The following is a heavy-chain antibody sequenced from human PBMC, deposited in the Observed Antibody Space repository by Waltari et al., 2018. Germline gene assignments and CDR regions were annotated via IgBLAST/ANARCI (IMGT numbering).Heavy chain of an antibody. CDR3: VHSLSLITYGDYYNWFDP. CDR1: GFSLSTSGVG. D-gene: IGHD4-17*01. J-gene: IGHJ5*02. CDR2: IYWNDDK. Sequence: QITLKESGPTLVKPTQTLTLTCTFSGFSLSTSGVGVGWIRQPPGKVLEWLALIYWNDDKRYSPSLKSRLTITKDTSKNQVVLTMTNMDPVDTATYYCVHSLSLITYGDYYNWFDPWGQGTLVTVSS. V-gene: IGHV2-5*01.